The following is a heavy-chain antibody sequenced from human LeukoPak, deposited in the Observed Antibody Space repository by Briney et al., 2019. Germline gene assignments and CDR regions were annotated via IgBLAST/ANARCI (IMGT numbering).Heavy chain of an antibody. J-gene: IGHJ4*02. D-gene: IGHD6-19*01. CDR2: ISSSGSKI. CDR1: GFTFSSYE. CDR3: ARDGGGLSSGGFDY. V-gene: IGHV3-48*03. Sequence: GGSLRLSCAASGFTFSSYEMTWVRQAPGKGLEWVSYISSSGSKIYSADSVKGRFTISRDNAKNSLYLQMNSLRAEDKAVYYCARDGGGLSSGGFDYWGQGTLVTVSS.